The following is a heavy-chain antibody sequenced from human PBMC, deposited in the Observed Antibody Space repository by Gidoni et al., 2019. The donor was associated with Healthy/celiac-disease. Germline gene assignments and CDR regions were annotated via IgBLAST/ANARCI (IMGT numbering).Heavy chain of an antibody. V-gene: IGHV4-34*01. CDR1: CWSFCGYY. CDR2: INHSGSN. CDR3: ARGGAGRGSSGLRRAFDI. D-gene: IGHD3-22*01. J-gene: IGHJ3*02. Sequence: QVQLQQLGAVLLKPSETLSLTCAVYCWSFCGYYWSWIRQPPGQGLEWIGEINHSGSNNYNPSLKSRVTISVDTSKNQFSLKMSSVTAAETAVYYCARGGAGRGSSGLRRAFDIWGQGTMVTVSS.